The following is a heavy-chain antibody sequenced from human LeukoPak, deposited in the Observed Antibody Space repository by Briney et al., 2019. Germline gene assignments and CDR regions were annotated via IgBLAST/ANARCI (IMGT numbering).Heavy chain of an antibody. CDR3: ARARYDSSGYSTDY. CDR2: ISTYNGNT. CDR1: GYTFTSYG. J-gene: IGHJ4*02. Sequence: ASVKVSCKASGYTFTSYGISWVRQAPGQGLEWMGWISTYNGNTNYAQKLQGRVTMTTDTSTSTAYMELRSLRSDDTAVYYCARARYDSSGYSTDYWGQGTLVTVSS. V-gene: IGHV1-18*01. D-gene: IGHD3-22*01.